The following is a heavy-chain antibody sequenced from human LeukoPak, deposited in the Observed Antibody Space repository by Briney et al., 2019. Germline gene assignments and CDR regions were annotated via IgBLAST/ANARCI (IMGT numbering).Heavy chain of an antibody. J-gene: IGHJ4*02. CDR3: AKTGGPWD. CDR2: IFSGGTT. Sequence: PGGSLRLSCAASGFTVGSSFMTWVRQAPGEGLEWVSVIFSGGTTYYTDSVKGRFTISRDNTKNTLYLQLNSLRAEDTAVYYCAKTGGPWDWGQGTLVTVSS. V-gene: IGHV3-53*01. D-gene: IGHD7-27*01. CDR1: GFTVGSSF.